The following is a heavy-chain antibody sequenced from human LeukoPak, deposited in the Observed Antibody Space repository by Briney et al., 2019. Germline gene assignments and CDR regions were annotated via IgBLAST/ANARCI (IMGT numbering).Heavy chain of an antibody. Sequence: SETLSLTCTVSGGSISSSSYYWGWIRQPPGKGLEWIGSIYYSGSTYYNPSLKSRVTISVDTSKNQFSLKLSSVTAADTAVYYCARHDPGFGEGRWFDPWGQGTLVTVSS. CDR1: GGSISSSSYY. J-gene: IGHJ5*02. D-gene: IGHD3-10*01. CDR3: ARHDPGFGEGRWFDP. V-gene: IGHV4-39*01. CDR2: IYYSGST.